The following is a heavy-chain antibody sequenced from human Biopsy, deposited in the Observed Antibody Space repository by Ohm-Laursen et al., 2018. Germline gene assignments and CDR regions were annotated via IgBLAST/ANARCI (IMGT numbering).Heavy chain of an antibody. J-gene: IGHJ4*02. CDR1: GYSISRGYY. CDR2: IYHNGET. CDR3: ARAEIADFDS. Sequence: TLSLTCDVSGYSISRGYYWGWIRQPPGKGLEWIGSIYHNGETHDNAPLKSRVTISVDTSKNQISLKMNSVTAADTAVYYCARAEIADFDSWGQGTLVTVSS. D-gene: IGHD2-21*01. V-gene: IGHV4-38-2*01.